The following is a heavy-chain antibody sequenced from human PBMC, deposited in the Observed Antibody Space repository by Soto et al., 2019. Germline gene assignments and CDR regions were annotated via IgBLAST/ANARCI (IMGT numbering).Heavy chain of an antibody. D-gene: IGHD3-10*01. J-gene: IGHJ4*02. CDR3: AKGITMVRGVIIDYFDY. CDR1: EFTFSSYG. V-gene: IGHV3-30*18. Sequence: QVQLVESGGGVVQPGRSLRLSCAASEFTFSSYGMHWVRQAPGKGLEWVAVISYDGSNKYYADSVKGRFTISRDNSKNPLYLQMNSLRAEDTAVYYCAKGITMVRGVIIDYFDYWGQGTLVTVSS. CDR2: ISYDGSNK.